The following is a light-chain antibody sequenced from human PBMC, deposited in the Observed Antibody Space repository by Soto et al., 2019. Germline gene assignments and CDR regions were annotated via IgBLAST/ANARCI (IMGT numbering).Light chain of an antibody. CDR1: SSNIGNNY. V-gene: IGLV1-51*01. CDR3: GTWDSSLSANWV. CDR2: DNN. Sequence: QSVLTQPPSVSAAPGQKVTISCFGGSSNIGNNYVSWYQQLPGTAPKLLIYDNNKRPSGIPDRFSGSKSGTSATLGITGLQTGDEADYYCGTWDSSLSANWVFGGGTKLTVL. J-gene: IGLJ3*02.